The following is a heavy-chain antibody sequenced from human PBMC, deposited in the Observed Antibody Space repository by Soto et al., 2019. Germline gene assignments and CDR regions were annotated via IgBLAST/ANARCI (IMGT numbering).Heavy chain of an antibody. CDR3: AREDSNYAYYYYGMDV. CDR2: IIPIFGTA. D-gene: IGHD4-4*01. Sequence: QVQLVQSGAEVKKPGSSVKVSCKASGGTFSSYAISWVRQAPGQGLEWMGGIIPIFGTANYAQKFQGRVTITADESTSTAYMELSSLRSVGGAVYYCAREDSNYAYYYYGMDVWGQGTTVTVSS. J-gene: IGHJ6*02. V-gene: IGHV1-69*01. CDR1: GGTFSSYA.